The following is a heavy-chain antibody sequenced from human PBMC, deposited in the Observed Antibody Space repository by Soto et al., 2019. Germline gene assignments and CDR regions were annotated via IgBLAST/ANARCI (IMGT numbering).Heavy chain of an antibody. CDR2: IYYGGST. J-gene: IGHJ5*02. CDR3: ARGRIVLVPDAPHTWFDP. V-gene: IGHV4-39*01. D-gene: IGHD2-2*01. CDR1: GGSISSSSYY. Sequence: SETLSLTCTVSGGSISSSSYYWGWIRQPPGKGLEWIGSIYYGGSTYYNLSLKSRVTISVDTSKNQFSLKLSSVTAADTAVYYCARGRIVLVPDAPHTWFDPLCQDNLLTISS.